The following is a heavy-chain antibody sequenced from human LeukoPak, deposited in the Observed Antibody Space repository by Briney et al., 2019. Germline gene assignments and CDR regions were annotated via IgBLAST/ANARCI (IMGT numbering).Heavy chain of an antibody. V-gene: IGHV4-34*01. J-gene: IGHJ4*02. CDR2: INHSGST. D-gene: IGHD2-2*01. Sequence: PSETLSLTCAVYGGSFSGYYWSWIRQPPGKGLEWIGEINHSGSTNYNPSLKSRVTISVDTSKNQFSLKLSSVTAADTAVYCCARGRYCSSTSCYQVRSAYYFDYWGQGTLVTVSS. CDR1: GGSFSGYY. CDR3: ARGRYCSSTSCYQVRSAYYFDY.